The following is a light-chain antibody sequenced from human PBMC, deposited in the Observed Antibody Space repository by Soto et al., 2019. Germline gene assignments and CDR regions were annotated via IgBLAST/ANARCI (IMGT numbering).Light chain of an antibody. J-gene: IGKJ3*01. CDR1: QGIKNY. V-gene: IGKV1-27*01. Sequence: DLQMTQSPSSLSASIGDRVTIACRASQGIKNYIAWYQQKPGKPPKLLIYSASTLESGVPSRFSGSGSGTDFSLTISGLQPEDVATDYCQKYSSTPFTFGPGTKVDIK. CDR2: SAS. CDR3: QKYSSTPFT.